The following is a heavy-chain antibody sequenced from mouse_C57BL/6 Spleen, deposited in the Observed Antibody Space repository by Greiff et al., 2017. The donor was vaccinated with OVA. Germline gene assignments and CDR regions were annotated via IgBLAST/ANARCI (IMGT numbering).Heavy chain of an antibody. CDR3: ARWESYYDYLYFDY. Sequence: VKLQESGAELVRPGTSVKVSCKASGYAFTNYLIEWVKQRPGQGLEWIGVINPGSGGTNYNEKFKGKATLTADKSSSTAYMQLSSLTSEDSAVYFCARWESYYDYLYFDYWGQGTTLTVSS. D-gene: IGHD2-4*01. J-gene: IGHJ2*01. CDR1: GYAFTNYL. CDR2: INPGSGGT. V-gene: IGHV1-54*01.